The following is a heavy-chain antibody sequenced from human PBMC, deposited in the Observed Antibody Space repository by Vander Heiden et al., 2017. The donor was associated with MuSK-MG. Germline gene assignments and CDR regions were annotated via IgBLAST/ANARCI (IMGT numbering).Heavy chain of an antibody. V-gene: IGHV3-48*03. CDR3: AEDRRGLGVTYGMDV. CDR1: GFTFSSYE. D-gene: IGHD3-10*01. CDR2: ISSSGSTI. Sequence: EVQLVESGGGLVQPGGSLRLSCAASGFTFSSYEMNWVRQAPGKGLEWVSYISSSGSTIYYADSGKGRFTISRDNAKNSLYMQMNSLRAEHTAVYYCAEDRRGLGVTYGMDVWGEGTTVTVYS. J-gene: IGHJ6*04.